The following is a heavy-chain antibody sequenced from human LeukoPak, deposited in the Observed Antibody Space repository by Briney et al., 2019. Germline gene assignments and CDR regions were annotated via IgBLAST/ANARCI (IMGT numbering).Heavy chain of an antibody. J-gene: IGHJ4*02. CDR3: AKGSSGYFFDL. CDR2: ISNDGGGT. V-gene: IGHV3-23*01. D-gene: IGHD3-22*01. CDR1: GFIFNNYG. Sequence: GGSLRLSCAASGFIFNNYGLVWVRQAPGKGLEWVSAISNDGGGTTYADFVKGRFSVSRDNSKNTLFLQMKRLRAEDTALYYCAKGSSGYFFDLWGQGTLVTVSS.